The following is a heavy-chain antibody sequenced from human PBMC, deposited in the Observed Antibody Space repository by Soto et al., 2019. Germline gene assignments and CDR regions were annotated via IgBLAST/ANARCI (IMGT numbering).Heavy chain of an antibody. CDR3: AKDQNRALDAFDI. CDR2: ISGSGGST. CDR1: GFTFSSYA. J-gene: IGHJ3*02. Sequence: GVLRLSCAASGFTFSSYAMSWVRQAPGKGLEWVSAISGSGGSTYYADSVKGRLTISRDNSKNTLYLQMNSLRAEDTAVYYCAKDQNRALDAFDIWGQGTMVTVSS. D-gene: IGHD3-10*01. V-gene: IGHV3-23*01.